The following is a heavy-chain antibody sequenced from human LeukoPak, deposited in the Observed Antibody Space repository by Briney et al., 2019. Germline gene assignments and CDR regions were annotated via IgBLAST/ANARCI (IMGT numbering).Heavy chain of an antibody. CDR1: GFTFSDYR. CDR2: ISRSNSTI. J-gene: IGHJ6*02. V-gene: IGHV3-48*04. D-gene: IGHD3-22*01. CDR3: ARNKASYYYDSSGYGGMDV. Sequence: GGSLRLSCAASGFTFSDYRMNWVRQAPGKGLEWVSYISRSNSTIHYADSVKGRFTSSRDNAKNSLYLQMNSLRAEDTAVYYCARNKASYYYDSSGYGGMDVWGQGTTVTVSS.